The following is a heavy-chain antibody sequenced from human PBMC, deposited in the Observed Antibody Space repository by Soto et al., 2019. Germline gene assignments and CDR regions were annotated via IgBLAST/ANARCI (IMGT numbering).Heavy chain of an antibody. J-gene: IGHJ4*02. CDR3: AKGGVVVAGDLGFDY. V-gene: IGHV3-9*01. Sequence: GGSLRLSCAASGFTFDDYAMHWVRQAPGKGLEWVSGISWKSGSIAYADSVKGRFTISRDNSKNSLYLQMNSLRAEDTALYYCAKGGVVVAGDLGFDYWGQGTLVTVSS. CDR1: GFTFDDYA. CDR2: ISWKSGSI. D-gene: IGHD6-19*01.